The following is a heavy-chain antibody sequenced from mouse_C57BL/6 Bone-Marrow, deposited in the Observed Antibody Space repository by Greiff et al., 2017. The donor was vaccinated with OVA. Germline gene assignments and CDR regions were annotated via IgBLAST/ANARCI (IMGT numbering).Heavy chain of an antibody. CDR1: GYTFTSYW. CDR3: ARNNYDKRTWFAY. D-gene: IGHD2-12*01. Sequence: QVQLQQPGAELVKPGASVKMSCKASGYTFTSYWITWVKQRPGQGLEWIGDIYPGSGSTNYNEKFKSKATMTVDTSSSTAYMQLSSLTSEDSAVYYCARNNYDKRTWFAYWGQGTLVTVSA. J-gene: IGHJ3*01. V-gene: IGHV1-55*01. CDR2: IYPGSGST.